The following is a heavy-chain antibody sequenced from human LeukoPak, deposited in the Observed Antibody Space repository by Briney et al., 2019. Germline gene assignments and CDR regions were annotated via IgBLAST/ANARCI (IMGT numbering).Heavy chain of an antibody. Sequence: SETLSLTCTVSGGSISSGDYYWSWIRQPPGKGLEWIGYIYYSGSTYYNPSLKSRVTISVDTSKNQFSLKLSSVTAADTAVYYCARGRRRLDILTGYPYSYFDYWGQGTLVTVFS. CDR1: GGSISSGDYY. V-gene: IGHV4-30-4*01. J-gene: IGHJ4*02. CDR3: ARGRRRLDILTGYPYSYFDY. D-gene: IGHD3-9*01. CDR2: IYYSGST.